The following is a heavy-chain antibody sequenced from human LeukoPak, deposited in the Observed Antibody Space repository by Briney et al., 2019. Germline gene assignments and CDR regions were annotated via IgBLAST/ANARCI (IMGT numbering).Heavy chain of an antibody. D-gene: IGHD6-19*01. Sequence: PSETLSLTCTVSGGSISSGSYYWSWIRQPPGKGLEWIGYIYYSGSTNYNPSLKSRVTTSVDTSKNQFSLKLSSVTAADTAVYYCARVSGWYGTSFIDYWGQGTLVTVSS. V-gene: IGHV4-61*01. CDR3: ARVSGWYGTSFIDY. CDR1: GGSISSGSYY. CDR2: IYYSGST. J-gene: IGHJ4*02.